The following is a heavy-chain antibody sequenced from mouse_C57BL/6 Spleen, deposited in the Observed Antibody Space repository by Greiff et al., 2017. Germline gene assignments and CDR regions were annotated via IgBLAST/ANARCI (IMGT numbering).Heavy chain of an antibody. D-gene: IGHD1-1*01. J-gene: IGHJ2*01. V-gene: IGHV5-6*01. CDR1: GFTFSSYG. CDR3: ARHATTVVAKDY. CDR2: ISSGGSYT. Sequence: EVKVVESGGDLVKPGGSLKLSCAASGFTFSSYGMSWVRQTPDKRLEWVATISSGGSYTYYPDSVKGRFTISRDNAKNTLYLQMSSLKSEDTAMYYCARHATTVVAKDYWGQGTTLTVSS.